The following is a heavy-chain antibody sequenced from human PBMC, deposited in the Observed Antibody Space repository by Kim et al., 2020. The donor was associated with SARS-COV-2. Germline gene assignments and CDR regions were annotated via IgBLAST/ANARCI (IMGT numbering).Heavy chain of an antibody. V-gene: IGHV4-59*13. J-gene: IGHJ4*02. Sequence: SETLSLTCTVSGGSISSYYWSWIRQPPGKGLEWIGYIYYSGSTNYNPSLKSRVTISVDTSKNQFSLKLSSVTAADTAVYYCARVILEAVAGVYIDYWGQGTLVTVSS. D-gene: IGHD6-19*01. CDR2: IYYSGST. CDR3: ARVILEAVAGVYIDY. CDR1: GGSISSYY.